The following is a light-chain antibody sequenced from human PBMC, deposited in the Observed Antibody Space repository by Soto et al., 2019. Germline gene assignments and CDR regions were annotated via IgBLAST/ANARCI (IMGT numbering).Light chain of an antibody. V-gene: IGLV4-60*02. CDR3: ETWDSNTRV. CDR1: SGHSNYV. Sequence: QAVVTQSSSASASLGSSVKLTCTLSSGHSNYVIAWHQRRPGKAPRYLMKLEGSGSYNKGSGVPDRFSGSSSVADRYLTISDLLFEDEADYYCETWDSNTRVFGGGTELTVL. J-gene: IGLJ3*02. CDR2: LEGSGSY.